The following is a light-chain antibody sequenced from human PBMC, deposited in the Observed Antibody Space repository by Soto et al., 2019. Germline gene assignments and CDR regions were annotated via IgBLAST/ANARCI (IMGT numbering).Light chain of an antibody. J-gene: IGLJ2*01. Sequence: QSVLTQPASASGTPGQRVTISCSGSSSNIGSNTVNWYPQLPGTAPKLLIYSNNQRPSGVPDRFSGSKSGTSASLAISGLQSEDEAYYYCVAWDDSLNGVVFGGGTKLTVL. CDR3: VAWDDSLNGVV. CDR1: SSNIGSNT. V-gene: IGLV1-44*01. CDR2: SNN.